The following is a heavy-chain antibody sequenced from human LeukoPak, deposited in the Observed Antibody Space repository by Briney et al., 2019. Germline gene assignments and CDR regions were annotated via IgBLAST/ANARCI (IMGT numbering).Heavy chain of an antibody. Sequence: SETLSLTCTVSGGSISSSSYYWGWIRQPPGKGLEWIGSIYYSGSTYYNPSLRSRVTISVDTSKNQFSLKLSSVTAADTAVYYCARQRGYYGSGSWFDPWGQGTLVTVSS. J-gene: IGHJ5*02. V-gene: IGHV4-39*01. CDR3: ARQRGYYGSGSWFDP. CDR1: GGSISSSSYY. D-gene: IGHD3-10*01. CDR2: IYYSGST.